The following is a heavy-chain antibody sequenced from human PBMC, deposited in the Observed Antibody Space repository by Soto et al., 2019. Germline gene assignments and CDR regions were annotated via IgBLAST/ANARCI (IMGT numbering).Heavy chain of an antibody. V-gene: IGHV1-24*01. CDR1: GYTLTELS. CDR3: ATNIVVVPAAKVTSWFDP. J-gene: IGHJ5*02. CDR2: FDPEDGET. Sequence: ASVKVSCKVSGYTLTELSTHWVRQAPGKGLEWMGGFDPEDGETIYAQKFQGRVTMTEDTSTDTAYMELSSLRSEDTAVYYCATNIVVVPAAKVTSWFDPWGQGTLVTVSS. D-gene: IGHD2-2*01.